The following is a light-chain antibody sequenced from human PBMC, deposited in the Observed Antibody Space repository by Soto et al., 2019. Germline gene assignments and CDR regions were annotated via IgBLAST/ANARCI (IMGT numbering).Light chain of an antibody. J-gene: IGKJ5*01. CDR3: QQYGSSPSIT. Sequence: EIVLTQSPGTLSLPPGERVTLSCRASQSISSSYLAWYQQRPGQAPRLLIYGASSRATGIPDRLSGSGSGTDFTLTISRLEPEDFAVYYCQQYGSSPSITFGQGTRLEIK. V-gene: IGKV3-20*01. CDR2: GAS. CDR1: QSISSSY.